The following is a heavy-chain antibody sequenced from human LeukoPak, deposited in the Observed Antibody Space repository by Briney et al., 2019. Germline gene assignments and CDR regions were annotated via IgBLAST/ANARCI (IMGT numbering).Heavy chain of an antibody. CDR1: GFTFSRHG. D-gene: IGHD3-3*01. Sequence: GRSLRLSCAPSGFTFSRHGMHWVRQAPGKGLEWVAIISNDGSRKYHAHSVEGRFTISRDNSKNTLYLQMDSLRAEDTAVYYCARDRAWNYFDYWGQGTLVTVSS. CDR3: ARDRAWNYFDY. J-gene: IGHJ4*02. CDR2: ISNDGSRK. V-gene: IGHV3-30*03.